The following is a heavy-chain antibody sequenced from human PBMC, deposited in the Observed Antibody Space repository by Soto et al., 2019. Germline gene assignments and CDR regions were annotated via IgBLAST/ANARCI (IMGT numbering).Heavy chain of an antibody. CDR1: GGSISSGDYY. V-gene: IGHV4-31*03. CDR2: IYYSGST. J-gene: IGHJ5*02. D-gene: IGHD3-3*01. CDR3: ARWWSGSRQGFDP. Sequence: QVQLQESGPGLVKPSQTLSLTCTVSGGSISSGDYYCSWIRKHPGKGLEWIGYIYYSGSTYYNPSLKSRVTISVDTSKNQFSLKLSSVTAADTAVYYCARWWSGSRQGFDPWGQGTLVTVSS.